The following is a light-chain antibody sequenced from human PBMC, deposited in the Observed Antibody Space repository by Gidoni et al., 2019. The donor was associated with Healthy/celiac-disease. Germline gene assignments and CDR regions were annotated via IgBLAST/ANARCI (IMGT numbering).Light chain of an antibody. CDR1: QSISSY. J-gene: IGKJ1*01. V-gene: IGKV1-39*01. CDR2: AAP. CDR3: QQSYSTPVT. Sequence: DIQMTQSPSSLSASVGDRVTITCRASQSISSYLNWYQQKPGKAPKLLIYAAPSLQSGVPSRFSGSGSVTDFTLTISSLQPEDFATYYCQQSYSTPVTFGQGTKVEIK.